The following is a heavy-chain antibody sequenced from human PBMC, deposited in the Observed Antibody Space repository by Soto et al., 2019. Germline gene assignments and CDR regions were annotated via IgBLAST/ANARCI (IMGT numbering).Heavy chain of an antibody. CDR2: ISASGRST. V-gene: IGHV3-23*01. Sequence: EVQLLESGGGLVQPGGSLRLSCAASGFTFNSYAMSWVRQAPGKGLEWVSAISASGRSTYFADSVKGRFTISRDISKSTLYLQMNSLRAEDTAIYYCAKDEQGSCWGKYYFDYWGQGTLVTVSS. CDR1: GFTFNSYA. J-gene: IGHJ4*02. CDR3: AKDEQGSCWGKYYFDY. D-gene: IGHD6-19*01.